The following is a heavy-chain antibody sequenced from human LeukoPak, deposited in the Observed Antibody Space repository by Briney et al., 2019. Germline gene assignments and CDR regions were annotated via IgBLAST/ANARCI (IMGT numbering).Heavy chain of an antibody. CDR2: ISYDGINQ. V-gene: IGHV3-30*04. Sequence: GGSLRLSCATSGFTFSSYAMHWVRQAPGKGLEWVALISYDGINQYYADPVKGRFIISRDNSKNTLYLQLNSLRLEDTAVYYCTLTTFGVVYYFDYWGQGTLVTVSS. CDR3: TLTTFGVVYYFDY. D-gene: IGHD1/OR15-1a*01. J-gene: IGHJ4*02. CDR1: GFTFSSYA.